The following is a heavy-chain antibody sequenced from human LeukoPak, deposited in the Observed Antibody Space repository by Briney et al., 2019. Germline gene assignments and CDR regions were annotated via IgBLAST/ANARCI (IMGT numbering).Heavy chain of an antibody. CDR3: AKDRWGSGWYKGGFDY. D-gene: IGHD6-19*01. J-gene: IGHJ4*02. Sequence: PGGSLRLSCAASGFTFSSYGMHWVRQAPGKGLEWVAFIRYDGSNKYYADSVKGRFTISRDNSKNTLYLQMNSLRAEDTAVYYCAKDRWGSGWYKGGFDYWGQGTLVTVSS. CDR1: GFTFSSYG. CDR2: IRYDGSNK. V-gene: IGHV3-30*02.